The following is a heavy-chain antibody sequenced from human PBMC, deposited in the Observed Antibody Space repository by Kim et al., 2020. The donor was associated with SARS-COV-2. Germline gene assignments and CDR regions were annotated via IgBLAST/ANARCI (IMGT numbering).Heavy chain of an antibody. CDR2: INPNSGGT. CDR1: GYTFTGYY. Sequence: ASVKVSCKASGYTFTGYYIHWVRQAPGQGLEWMGRINPNSGGTNYAQKFQGRVTMTRDTSISTAYMELNRLTSDDTAVYYCARGGMGDTTPSCDYWGQGTLVTVSS. CDR3: ARGGMGDTTPSCDY. V-gene: IGHV1-2*06. J-gene: IGHJ4*02. D-gene: IGHD1-26*01.